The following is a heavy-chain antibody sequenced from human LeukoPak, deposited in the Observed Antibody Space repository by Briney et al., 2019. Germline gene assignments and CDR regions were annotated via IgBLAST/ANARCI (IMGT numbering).Heavy chain of an antibody. Sequence: GASVKVSCKASGYTFTSYGISWVRQAPGQGLEWMGWISAYNGNTNYAQKLQGRVTMTTDTSTSTAYMEVRSLTSDDTAIYYCARDSNWNVDYWGQGTLVTVSS. D-gene: IGHD1-20*01. V-gene: IGHV1-18*01. J-gene: IGHJ4*02. CDR1: GYTFTSYG. CDR2: ISAYNGNT. CDR3: ARDSNWNVDY.